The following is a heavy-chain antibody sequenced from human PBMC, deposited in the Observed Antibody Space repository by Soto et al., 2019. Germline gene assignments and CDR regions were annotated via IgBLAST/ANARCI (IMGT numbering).Heavy chain of an antibody. Sequence: PGGSLRLSCAASGFTFSSYSLNWVRQAPGKGLEWVPSISGGGRDIKYGDSVKGRFIISRDNAMDSLHLQMYSLRADDTAIYFCATSLAVQLGYDGMVVWGPGTTDTVSS. D-gene: IGHD6-6*01. CDR2: ISGGGRDI. CDR1: GFTFSSYS. V-gene: IGHV3-21*01. CDR3: ATSLAVQLGYDGMVV. J-gene: IGHJ6*02.